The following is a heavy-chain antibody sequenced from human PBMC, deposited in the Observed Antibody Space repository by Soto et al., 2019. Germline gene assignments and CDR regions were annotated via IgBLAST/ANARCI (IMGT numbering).Heavy chain of an antibody. J-gene: IGHJ4*02. CDR2: ITHSGST. D-gene: IGHD2-15*01. Sequence: QVQLQQWGAGLLKPSETLSLTCAVYGGSFSGYYWSWIRQPPGKGLEWIGEITHSGSTNYNPSLKSRVTISVDTSKNQFSLKLSSVTAADTAVYYCARGGGNWEYYFDYWGQGTLVTVSS. CDR3: ARGGGNWEYYFDY. CDR1: GGSFSGYY. V-gene: IGHV4-34*01.